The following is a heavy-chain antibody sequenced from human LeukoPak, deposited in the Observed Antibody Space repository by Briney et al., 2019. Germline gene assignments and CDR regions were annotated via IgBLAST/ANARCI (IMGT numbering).Heavy chain of an antibody. Sequence: GASVKVSCKASGYTFTSYGISWVRQAPGQGLEWMGWISAYNGNTNYAQKFQGRVTMTRDTSTSTVYMELSSLRSEDTAVYYCARSRRYYDAFDIWGQGTMVTVSS. CDR3: ARSRRYYDAFDI. CDR2: ISAYNGNT. CDR1: GYTFTSYG. J-gene: IGHJ3*02. V-gene: IGHV1-18*01. D-gene: IGHD3-10*01.